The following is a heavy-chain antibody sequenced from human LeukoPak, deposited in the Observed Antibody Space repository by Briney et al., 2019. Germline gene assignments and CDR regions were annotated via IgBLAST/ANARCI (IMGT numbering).Heavy chain of an antibody. CDR3: AREYYYDSSGPPGY. D-gene: IGHD3-22*01. V-gene: IGHV1-46*01. Sequence: ASVKVSCKASGGTFSSYAISWVRQAPGQGLEWMGIINPSGGSTSYAQKFQGRVTMTRDMSTSTVYMELSSLRSEDTAVYYCAREYYYDSSGPPGYWGQGTLVTVSS. CDR2: INPSGGST. CDR1: GGTFSSYA. J-gene: IGHJ4*02.